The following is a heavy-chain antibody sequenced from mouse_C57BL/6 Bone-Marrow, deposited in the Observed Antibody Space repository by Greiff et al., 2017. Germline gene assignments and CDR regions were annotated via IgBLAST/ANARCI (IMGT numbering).Heavy chain of an antibody. J-gene: IGHJ2*01. D-gene: IGHD1-1*01. CDR2: ISYDGSN. CDR3: ARGVITTVVYFDY. CDR1: GYSITSGYY. Sequence: EVKLMESGPGLVKPSQSLSLTCSVTGYSITSGYYWNWIRQFPGNKLEWMGYISYDGSNNYNPSLKNRISITRDTSKNQFFLKLNSVTTEDTATYYCARGVITTVVYFDYWGQGTTLTVSS. V-gene: IGHV3-6*01.